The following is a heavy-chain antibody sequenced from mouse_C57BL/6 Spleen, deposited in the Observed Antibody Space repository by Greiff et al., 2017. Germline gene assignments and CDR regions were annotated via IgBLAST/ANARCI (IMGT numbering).Heavy chain of an antibody. CDR3: ERVTEGSY. CDR2: IIPSDGGT. V-gene: IGHV1-53*01. CDR1: GYTFTSYW. J-gene: IGHJ3*01. Sequence: QVQLKESGTELVKPGASVKLSCKVSGYTFTSYWMYWVKQTHGQGLEWIGNIIPSDGGTNYNEKFKSKTTLTVDKSASTAFMQFSSLTSEDSAVYYYERVTEGSYWGQGTLVTVSA. D-gene: IGHD2-12*01.